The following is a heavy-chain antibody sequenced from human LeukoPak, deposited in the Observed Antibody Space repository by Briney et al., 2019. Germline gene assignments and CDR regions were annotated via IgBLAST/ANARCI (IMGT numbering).Heavy chain of an antibody. D-gene: IGHD2-2*01. V-gene: IGHV4-39*01. CDR2: IYYSGST. Sequence: SETLSLTCTVSGGSISSSSYYWGWIRQPPGKGLEWIGSIYYSGSTYYNPSLKSRVTISVDTSKNQFSLKLSSVTAADTAVYYCARHCSSTSCYLRHAFDIWGQGTMVTVSS. CDR1: GGSISSSSYY. J-gene: IGHJ3*02. CDR3: ARHCSSTSCYLRHAFDI.